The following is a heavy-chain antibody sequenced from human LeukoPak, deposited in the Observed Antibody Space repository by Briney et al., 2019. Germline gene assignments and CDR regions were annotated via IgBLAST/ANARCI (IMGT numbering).Heavy chain of an antibody. CDR1: GGSFSGYY. J-gene: IGHJ6*03. V-gene: IGHV4-34*01. D-gene: IGHD3-10*01. CDR2: INHSGST. CDR3: ARGPYYYGSGIDCGCYIDV. Sequence: SETLSLTCAVYGGSFSGYYWSWIRQPPGKGLEWIGEINHSGSTNYNPSLKSRVTISVDTSKNQFSLKLSSVTAADTAVYYCARGPYYYGSGIDCGCYIDVWGKGSTVTVSS.